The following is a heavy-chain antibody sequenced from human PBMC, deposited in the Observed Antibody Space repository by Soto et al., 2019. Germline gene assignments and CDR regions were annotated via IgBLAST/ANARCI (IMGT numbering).Heavy chain of an antibody. CDR1: GFTFSSYS. J-gene: IGHJ6*02. Sequence: GGSLRLSCAASGFTFSSYSMNWVRQAPGKGLEWVSSISSSSSYIYYADSVKGRFTISRDNAKNSLYLQMNSLRAEDTAVYYCAAGNYYYYGMDVWGQGTTVTVS. D-gene: IGHD1-1*01. CDR3: AAGNYYYYGMDV. V-gene: IGHV3-21*01. CDR2: ISSSSSYI.